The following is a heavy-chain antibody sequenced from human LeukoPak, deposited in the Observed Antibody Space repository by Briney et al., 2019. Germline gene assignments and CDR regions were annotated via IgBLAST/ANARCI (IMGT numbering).Heavy chain of an antibody. V-gene: IGHV3-23*01. CDR2: ISGSGGST. Sequence: GGSLRLSCAASGFTFSSYAMSWVRQAPGKGLEWVSAISGSGGSTYYADSVKGRFTISRDNSKNTLYLQMNSLRAEDTAVYYCAKDDCSGGSCRGAFDIWGQGTMVTVSS. CDR1: GFTFSSYA. J-gene: IGHJ3*02. CDR3: AKDDCSGGSCRGAFDI. D-gene: IGHD2-15*01.